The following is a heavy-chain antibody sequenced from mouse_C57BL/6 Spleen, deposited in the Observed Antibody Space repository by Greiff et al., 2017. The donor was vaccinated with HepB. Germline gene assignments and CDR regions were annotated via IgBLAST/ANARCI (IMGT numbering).Heavy chain of an antibody. CDR3: ARAISTVVKVYCYV. V-gene: IGHV1-81*01. CDR2: IYPRSGNT. Sequence: VQLQQSGAELARPGASVKLSCKASGYTFTSYGISWVKQRTGQGLEWIGEIYPRSGNTYYNEKFKGKATLTADKSSSTAYMELRSLTSEDSAVYFCARAISTVVKVYCYVWGTGTTVTVSS. CDR1: GYTFTSYG. D-gene: IGHD1-1*01. J-gene: IGHJ1*03.